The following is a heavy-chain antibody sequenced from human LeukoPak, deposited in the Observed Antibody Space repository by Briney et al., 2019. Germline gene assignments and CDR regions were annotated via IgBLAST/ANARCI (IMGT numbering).Heavy chain of an antibody. D-gene: IGHD2/OR15-2a*01. CDR1: GFTFSSYA. Sequence: GRSLRLSCAASGFTFSSYAMHWVRQAPGKGLEWVAVISYDGSNKYYADSGKGRFTISRDNSKNTLYLQMNSLRAEDTAVYYCAREGKSMAPFDYWGQGTLVTVSS. V-gene: IGHV3-30*04. CDR3: AREGKSMAPFDY. CDR2: ISYDGSNK. J-gene: IGHJ4*02.